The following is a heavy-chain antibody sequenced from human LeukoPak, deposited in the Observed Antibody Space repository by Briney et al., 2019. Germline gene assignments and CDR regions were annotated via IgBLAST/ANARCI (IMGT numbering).Heavy chain of an antibody. J-gene: IGHJ6*02. CDR1: GFTFSSYA. CDR2: ISYDGSNK. D-gene: IGHD2-2*01. CDR3: ARDRRVVPAAVYYYYYGMDV. V-gene: IGHV3-30-3*01. Sequence: PGGSLRLSCAASGFTFSSYAMHWVRQAPGKGLERVAVISYDGSNKYYADSVKGRFTISRDNSKNTLYLQMNSLRAEDTAVYYCARDRRVVPAAVYYYYYGMDVWGQGTTVTVSS.